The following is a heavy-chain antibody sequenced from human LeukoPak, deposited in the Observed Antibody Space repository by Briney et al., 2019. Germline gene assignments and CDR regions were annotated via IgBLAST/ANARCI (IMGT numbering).Heavy chain of an antibody. D-gene: IGHD4-17*01. V-gene: IGHV3-7*01. CDR3: ARNRNDYGDYVYDY. J-gene: IGHJ4*02. Sequence: GGSLRLSCAASGFTFSSYWMSWVRQAPGKGLEWVANIKQDGSEKYYVDSVKGRFTISRDNAKNSLYLQMNSLRAEDTAVYYCARNRNDYGDYVYDYWGQGTLVTVSS. CDR2: IKQDGSEK. CDR1: GFTFSSYW.